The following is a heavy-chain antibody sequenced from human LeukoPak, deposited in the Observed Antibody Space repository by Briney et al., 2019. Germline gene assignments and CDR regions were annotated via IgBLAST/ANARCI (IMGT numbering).Heavy chain of an antibody. D-gene: IGHD2-2*01. CDR1: GGSISYYY. J-gene: IGHJ3*01. CDR2: IYYSGST. CDR3: ARVSCSSTSCPRRDALDV. Sequence: SETLSLTCAVSGGSISYYYWSWIRQLLGKGLEWIGYIYYSGSTNYNPSLKSRVTISVDTSKNQFSLNLTSVTTADTAVYYCARVSCSSTSCPRRDALDVWGQGTMVTVSS. V-gene: IGHV4-59*01.